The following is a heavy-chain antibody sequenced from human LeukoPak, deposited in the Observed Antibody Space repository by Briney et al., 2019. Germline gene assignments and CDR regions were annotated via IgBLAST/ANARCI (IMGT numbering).Heavy chain of an antibody. Sequence: QTGGSLRLSCAASGFTFSVSAIQWVRQASGKGLEWVGRITSKNNNYATAYSASVKGRFTISRDNSKNTLYLQMNSLRAEDTAVYYCARDRAGSMDVWGKGTTVTISS. J-gene: IGHJ6*03. CDR1: GFTFSVSA. CDR2: ITSKNNNYAT. CDR3: ARDRAGSMDV. V-gene: IGHV3-73*01. D-gene: IGHD6-19*01.